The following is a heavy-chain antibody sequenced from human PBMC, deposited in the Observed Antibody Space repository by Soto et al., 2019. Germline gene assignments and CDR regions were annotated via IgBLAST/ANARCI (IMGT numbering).Heavy chain of an antibody. V-gene: IGHV1-69*08. Sequence: QVQLVQSGAEVKKPGSSVKVSCKASGGPFNNNIITWVRQAPGQGLGWMGKIIPILGAPSYAPKFQGRVTSTADTSTSTGYLDVRSLRIEGTAVYYWVSSGDEMAQREPEAFEMWGQGTMVTVSS. CDR3: VSSGDEMAQREPEAFEM. D-gene: IGHD1-26*01. CDR2: IIPILGAP. J-gene: IGHJ3*02. CDR1: GGPFNNNI.